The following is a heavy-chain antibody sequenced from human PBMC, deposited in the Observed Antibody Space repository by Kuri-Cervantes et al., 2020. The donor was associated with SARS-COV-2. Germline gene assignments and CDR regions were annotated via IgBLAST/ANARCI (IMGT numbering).Heavy chain of an antibody. CDR3: AKVGRGLGIAAAGTS. D-gene: IGHD6-13*01. CDR2: ISGGGGGT. CDR1: AFTFSNHA. V-gene: IGHV3-23*01. Sequence: GGSLRLSCAASAFTFSNHAMSWVRQAPGGGLEWVAGISGGGGGTYYADSVKGRFTISRDNSKNTLYLQMNSLRAEDTAVYYCAKVGRGLGIAAAGTSWGQGTLVTVSS. J-gene: IGHJ5*02.